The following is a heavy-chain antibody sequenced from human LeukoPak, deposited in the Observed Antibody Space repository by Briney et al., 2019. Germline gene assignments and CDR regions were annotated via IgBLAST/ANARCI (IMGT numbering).Heavy chain of an antibody. J-gene: IGHJ4*02. D-gene: IGHD3-10*01. CDR1: GFTFSSYW. CDR3: ASLEYYYGSGTGY. Sequence: GGYLRLSCAASGFTFSSYWMSWVRQAPGKGLEWVANIKEDGSEKYYVDSVKGRFTISRDNAKNSLYLQMNSLRAEDTAVYYCASLEYYYGSGTGYWGKGPLVTVSS. V-gene: IGHV3-7*01. CDR2: IKEDGSEK.